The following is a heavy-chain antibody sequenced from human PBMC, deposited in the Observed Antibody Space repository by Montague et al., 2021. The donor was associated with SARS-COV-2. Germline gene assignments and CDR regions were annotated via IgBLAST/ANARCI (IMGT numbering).Heavy chain of an antibody. CDR3: VSEGGSMTFDY. Sequence: TLSLTCTVSGASISNPTYSWGWIRQPAGKELEWIGRMFTSGSTTYNPSLKSRVTISVDTSKSQFSLRLNSVTAADTAVYYCVSEGGSMTFDYWGQGILVTVSS. J-gene: IGHJ4*02. CDR2: MFTSGST. D-gene: IGHD1-26*01. CDR1: GASISNPTYS. V-gene: IGHV4-61*02.